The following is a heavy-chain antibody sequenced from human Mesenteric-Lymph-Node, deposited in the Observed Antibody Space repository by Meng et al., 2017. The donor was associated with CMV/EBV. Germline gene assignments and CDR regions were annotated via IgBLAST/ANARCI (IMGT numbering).Heavy chain of an antibody. CDR1: GFTFSSYW. CDR3: ARVSVSGAFDI. D-gene: IGHD3-10*01. V-gene: IGHV3-21*01. CDR2: ISSSSSYI. J-gene: IGHJ3*02. Sequence: GGSLRLSCIASGFTFSSYWMSWVRQAPGKGLEWVLSISSSSSYIYYADSVKGRFTISTDNAKNSLYLQMNSLRAEDTAVYYCARVSVSGAFDIWGQGTMVTVSS.